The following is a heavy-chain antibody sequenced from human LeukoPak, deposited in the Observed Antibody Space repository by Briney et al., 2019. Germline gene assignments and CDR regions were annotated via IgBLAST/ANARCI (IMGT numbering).Heavy chain of an antibody. D-gene: IGHD6-19*01. CDR1: TLTVTTYA. V-gene: IGHV3-23*01. Sequence: GGSLRLSCVASTLTVTTYATTWVRQPPGKGLEWVSPINRSGGNTYYADSVKGRFTISRDNSKSTMSMQMNSLRAEDTAVYYCAGSQWTRYGYDGMDVWGQGTTVSVSS. J-gene: IGHJ6*02. CDR2: INRSGGNT. CDR3: AGSQWTRYGYDGMDV.